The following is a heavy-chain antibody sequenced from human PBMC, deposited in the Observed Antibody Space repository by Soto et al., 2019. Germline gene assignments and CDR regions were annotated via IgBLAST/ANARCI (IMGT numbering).Heavy chain of an antibody. CDR3: ARHLAPSPGIAARPGHRYFDL. CDR1: GGSISSSSYY. J-gene: IGHJ2*01. Sequence: SETLSLTCTVSGGSISSSSYYWGWIRQPPGKGLEWIGSIYYSGSTYYNPSLKSRVTISVDTSKNQFSLKLSSVTAADTAVYYCARHLAPSPGIAARPGHRYFDLWGRGTLVTVSS. CDR2: IYYSGST. D-gene: IGHD6-6*01. V-gene: IGHV4-39*01.